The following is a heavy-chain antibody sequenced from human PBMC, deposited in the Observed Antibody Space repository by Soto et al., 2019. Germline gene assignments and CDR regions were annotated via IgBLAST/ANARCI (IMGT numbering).Heavy chain of an antibody. CDR3: ASRPETFCCGWERRHYYYMDV. D-gene: IGHD1-26*01. J-gene: IGHJ6*03. CDR2: IYYSGST. CDR1: GGSISSSSYY. Sequence: SETLSLTCTVSGGSISSSSYYWGWIRQPPGKGLEWIGSIYYSGSTYYNPSLKSRVTISVDTSKNQFSLKLSSVTAADTAVYYCASRPETFCCGWERRHYYYMDVWGKGTTVPVS. V-gene: IGHV4-39*01.